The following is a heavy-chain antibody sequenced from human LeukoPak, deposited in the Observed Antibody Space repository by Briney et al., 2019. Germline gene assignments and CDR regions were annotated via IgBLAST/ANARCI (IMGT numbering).Heavy chain of an antibody. CDR1: GFTFGSYA. CDR2: ISDGGGTT. CDR3: AKEPTPGGAFYFDS. Sequence: PGGSLRLSCAASGFTFGSYAMSWVRQAPGKGLEWVLTISDGGGTTYFADSVKGRFTISRDNSKNTLYLQMNSLRAEDTALYYCAKEPTPGGAFYFDSWGQGTLVTVSS. D-gene: IGHD3-10*01. V-gene: IGHV3-23*01. J-gene: IGHJ4*02.